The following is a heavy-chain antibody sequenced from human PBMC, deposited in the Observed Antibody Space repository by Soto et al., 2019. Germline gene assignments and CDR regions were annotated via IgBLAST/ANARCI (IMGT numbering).Heavy chain of an antibody. CDR3: TTDLPTLIPQVDY. V-gene: IGHV3-15*07. J-gene: IGHJ4*02. CDR1: GFTFDSAW. CDR2: IKSKTDGGTT. Sequence: GGSLRLSCAASGFTFDSAWMNWVRQAPGKGLEWVGRIKSKTDGGTTDYAAPVKGRFTISRDDSKDTLYLQMNSLKTEDTAVYYCTTDLPTLIPQVDYWGQGTLVTVSS. D-gene: IGHD4-4*01.